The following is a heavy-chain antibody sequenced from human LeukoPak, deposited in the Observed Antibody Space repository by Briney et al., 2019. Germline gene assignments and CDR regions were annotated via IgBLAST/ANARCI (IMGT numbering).Heavy chain of an antibody. Sequence: PGGSLRLSCAASAFTFSNYAMNWVRQAPGKGLEWVSSISSSSSYIYYADSVKGRFTISRDNAKNSVYLEMNSLRVEDTAVYYCARVPSDYWGQGTLVTVSS. V-gene: IGHV3-21*01. CDR3: ARVPSDY. CDR1: AFTFSNYA. J-gene: IGHJ4*02. CDR2: ISSSSSYI.